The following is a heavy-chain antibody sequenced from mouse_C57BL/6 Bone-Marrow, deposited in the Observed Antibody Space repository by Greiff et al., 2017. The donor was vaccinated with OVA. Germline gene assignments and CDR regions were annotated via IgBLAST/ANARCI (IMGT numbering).Heavy chain of an antibody. D-gene: IGHD2-4*01. J-gene: IGHJ4*01. CDR1: GFSLTSYA. CDR2: IWTGGGT. CDR3: ARNLLWAGYDYDLYAMDD. V-gene: IGHV2-9-1*01. Sequence: VKLVESGPGLVAPSQSLSITCTVSGFSLTSYAISWVRQPPGKGLEWLGVIWTGGGTNYNSALKSRLSISKDNSKSQVFLKMNSLQTDDTARYYCARNLLWAGYDYDLYAMDDWGQGTSVTVSS.